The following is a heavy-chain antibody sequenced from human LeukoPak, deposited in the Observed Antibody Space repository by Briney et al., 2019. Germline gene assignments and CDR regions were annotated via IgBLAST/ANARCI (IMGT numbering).Heavy chain of an antibody. CDR2: ISSSSGNI. V-gene: IGHV3-48*04. CDR3: ARDPDTAGSYYDY. J-gene: IGHJ4*02. D-gene: IGHD3-10*01. CDR1: GFTFSGYS. Sequence: SGGSLRLSCVASGFTFSGYSMNWVRQVPGKGLEWISYISSSSGNIFYADSVKGRFTISRDNAKNSLYLQVNSLRAEDTAMYYCARDPDTAGSYYDYWGQGALVTVSS.